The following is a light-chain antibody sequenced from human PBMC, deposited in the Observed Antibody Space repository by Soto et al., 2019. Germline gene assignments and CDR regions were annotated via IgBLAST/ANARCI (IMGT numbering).Light chain of an antibody. V-gene: IGKV3-20*01. Sequence: EIVLTQSPGTLSLSPGERAALSCKASQSVHNFLAWYQQKLGQAPRLLIYGASTRATDIPARFSGSGSGTEFTLTISRLEPEDFAAYYCQQYGSSPRKFGQGTKV. J-gene: IGKJ1*01. CDR3: QQYGSSPRK. CDR1: QSVHNF. CDR2: GAS.